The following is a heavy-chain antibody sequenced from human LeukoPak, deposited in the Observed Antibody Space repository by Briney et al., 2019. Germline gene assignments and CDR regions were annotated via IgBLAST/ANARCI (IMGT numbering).Heavy chain of an antibody. J-gene: IGHJ4*02. CDR3: ARKEKSYSSGWYYFDY. CDR2: ISYDGSNK. D-gene: IGHD6-19*01. V-gene: IGHV3-30*01. Sequence: PGRSLRLSCAASGFTFSSYAMHWVRQAPGKGLEWVAVISYDGSNKYYADSVKGRFTISRDNSKNTRYLQMNSLRAEDTAVYYCARKEKSYSSGWYYFDYWGQGTLVTVSS. CDR1: GFTFSSYA.